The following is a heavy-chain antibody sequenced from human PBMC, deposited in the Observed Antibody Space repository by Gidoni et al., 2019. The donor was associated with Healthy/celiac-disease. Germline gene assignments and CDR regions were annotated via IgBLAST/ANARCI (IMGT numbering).Heavy chain of an antibody. Sequence: QVQLQESGPGLVKPSETLSLTCAVSGYSISSGYYWGWIRQPPGKGLEWIGSIYHSGSTYYNPSLKSRVTISVDTSKNQFSLKLSSVTAADTAVYYCAREFPDGSHYYFDYWGQGTLVTVSS. CDR1: GYSISSGYY. CDR3: AREFPDGSHYYFDY. CDR2: IYHSGST. J-gene: IGHJ4*02. D-gene: IGHD5-12*01. V-gene: IGHV4-38-2*02.